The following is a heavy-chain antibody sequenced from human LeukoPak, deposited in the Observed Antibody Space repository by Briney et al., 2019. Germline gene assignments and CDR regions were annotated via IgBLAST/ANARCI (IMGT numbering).Heavy chain of an antibody. V-gene: IGHV4-4*09. CDR1: GGSISSYY. CDR3: ARTGGDNWFDP. CDR2: IYTSGST. J-gene: IGHJ5*02. D-gene: IGHD3-16*01. Sequence: SETLSLTCTVSGGSISSYYWSWIRQPPGKGLEWIGYIYTSGSTNYNPSLKSRVTISVDTSKNQFSLKLSSVTAADTAVYYCARTGGDNWFDPWAREPWSPSPQ.